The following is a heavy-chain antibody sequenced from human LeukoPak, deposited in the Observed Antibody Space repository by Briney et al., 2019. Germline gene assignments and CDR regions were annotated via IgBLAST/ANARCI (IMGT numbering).Heavy chain of an antibody. V-gene: IGHV1-2*02. Sequence: ASVKVSCKASGYTFTGYYIHWVRQAPGQGLEWMGWINPNSGGTNYAQKFQGRVTMTRDTSISTALMELSRLRSDDTAVYYCARGELIGYCSITSCYYLDYWGQGTLVTVSS. CDR1: GYTFTGYY. CDR3: ARGELIGYCSITSCYYLDY. J-gene: IGHJ4*02. CDR2: INPNSGGT. D-gene: IGHD2-2*01.